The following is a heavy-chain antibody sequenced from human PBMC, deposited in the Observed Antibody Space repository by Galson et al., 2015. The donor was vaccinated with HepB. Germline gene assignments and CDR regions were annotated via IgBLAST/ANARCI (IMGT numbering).Heavy chain of an antibody. D-gene: IGHD2-15*01. Sequence: SLRLSCAASGFTFSSYGMHWVRQAPGKGLEWVAVISYDGSNKYYADSVKGRFTISRDNSKNTLYLQMNSLRAEDTAVYYCAKGSGRDDWFDPWGQGTLVTVSS. V-gene: IGHV3-30*18. J-gene: IGHJ5*02. CDR1: GFTFSSYG. CDR2: ISYDGSNK. CDR3: AKGSGRDDWFDP.